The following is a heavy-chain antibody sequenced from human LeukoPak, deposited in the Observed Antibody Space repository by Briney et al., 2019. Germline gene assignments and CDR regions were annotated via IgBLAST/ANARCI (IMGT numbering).Heavy chain of an antibody. V-gene: IGHV4-61*01. CDR3: AREDSSGYLGY. CDR1: GGSVSSNIYY. Sequence: SETLSLTCTVSGGSVSSNIYYWNWIRQPPGKGLDGIGYIYYCGSTNYNPSLKSRVTISVDTSQNQFSLQLTSLTAADTAVYYWAREDSSGYLGYWGQGTLVTVSS. J-gene: IGHJ4*02. D-gene: IGHD3-22*01. CDR2: IYYCGST.